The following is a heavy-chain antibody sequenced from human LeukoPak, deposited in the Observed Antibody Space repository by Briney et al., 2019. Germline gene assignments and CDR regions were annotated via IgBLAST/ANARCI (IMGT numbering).Heavy chain of an antibody. CDR1: GFSFSTYS. CDR2: ISSSSSAI. J-gene: IGHJ4*02. CDR3: GTGDPRFDY. Sequence: GGSLRLSCAASGFSFSTYSMNWVRQAPGKGLEWVSHISSSSSAIYYTDSVKGRFTISRDDAKNSVYLQMNSLRTEDTAVYYCGTGDPRFDYWGQGILVTVSS. D-gene: IGHD7-27*01. V-gene: IGHV3-48*01.